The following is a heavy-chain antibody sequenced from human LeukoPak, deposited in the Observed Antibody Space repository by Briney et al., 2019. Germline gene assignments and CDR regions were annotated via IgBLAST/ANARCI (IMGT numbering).Heavy chain of an antibody. Sequence: GGSLRLSCAASGFTVSSNYMSWVRQAPGKGLEWVSLIYSGGTTYYADSVKGRFTISRDNSKNTLYLQMNSLRAEDTAVYYCANLGPYDSSGYGDYWGQGTLVTVSS. J-gene: IGHJ4*02. CDR2: IYSGGTT. CDR1: GFTVSSNY. CDR3: ANLGPYDSSGYGDY. D-gene: IGHD3-22*01. V-gene: IGHV3-53*01.